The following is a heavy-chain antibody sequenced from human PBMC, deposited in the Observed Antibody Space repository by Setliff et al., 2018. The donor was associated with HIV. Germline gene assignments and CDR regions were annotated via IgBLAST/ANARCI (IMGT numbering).Heavy chain of an antibody. Sequence: ASVKVSCKASGYTFTSYAMHWVRQAPGQRLEWMGWINAGNDNTKYSQKFQGRVTITSDTSASTAYMELSSLRSEDTAVYYCARVVLQFLEWPRGDAFDIWGQGTMVTVSS. D-gene: IGHD3-3*01. CDR2: INAGNDNT. J-gene: IGHJ3*02. V-gene: IGHV1-3*01. CDR1: GYTFTSYA. CDR3: ARVVLQFLEWPRGDAFDI.